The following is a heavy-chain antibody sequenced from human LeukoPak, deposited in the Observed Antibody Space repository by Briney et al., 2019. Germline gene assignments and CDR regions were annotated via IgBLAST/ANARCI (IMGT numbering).Heavy chain of an antibody. CDR2: MNPNSGNT. CDR1: GYTFTSYD. CDR3: ARGRGGTGWVRLLYYYYMDV. J-gene: IGHJ6*03. D-gene: IGHD3/OR15-3a*01. Sequence: ASVKVSCKASGYTFTSYDINWVRQATGQGLEWMGWMNPNSGNTGYAQKFQGRVTMTRNTSISTAYMELSSLRSEDTAVYYCARGRGGTGWVRLLYYYYMDVWGKGTTVTISS. V-gene: IGHV1-8*01.